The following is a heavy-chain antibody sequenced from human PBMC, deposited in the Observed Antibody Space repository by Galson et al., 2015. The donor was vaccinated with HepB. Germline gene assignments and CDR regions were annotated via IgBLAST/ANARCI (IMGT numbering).Heavy chain of an antibody. J-gene: IGHJ3*02. Sequence: SLRLSCAASGFTFSSYSMNWVRQAPGKGLERVSSISTNSIYIYYPDSVKGRFTISRDNAKTSLYLQMNSLRAEDTAVYYCARDQGSGDLNDAFDIWGQGTMVTVSS. V-gene: IGHV3-21*01. CDR2: ISTNSIYI. D-gene: IGHD2-21*01. CDR3: ARDQGSGDLNDAFDI. CDR1: GFTFSSYS.